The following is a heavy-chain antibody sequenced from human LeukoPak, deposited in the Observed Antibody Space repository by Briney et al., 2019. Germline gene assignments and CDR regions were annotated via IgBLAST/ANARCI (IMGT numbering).Heavy chain of an antibody. J-gene: IGHJ4*02. Sequence: PGGSLRLSCAASGFTFSSYGMHWVRQAPGKGLEWVAVISYDGSNKYYADSVKGRFTISRDNSKNTLYLQMNSLRAEDTAVYYCAKDPYSGSYEPGFDYWGQGTLVTVSS. D-gene: IGHD1-26*01. CDR3: AKDPYSGSYEPGFDY. CDR2: ISYDGSNK. V-gene: IGHV3-30*18. CDR1: GFTFSSYG.